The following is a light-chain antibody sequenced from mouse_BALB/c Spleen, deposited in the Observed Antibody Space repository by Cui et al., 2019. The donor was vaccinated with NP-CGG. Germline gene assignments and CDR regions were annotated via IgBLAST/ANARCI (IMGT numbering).Light chain of an antibody. Sequence: QAVVTQESALTTSPGETVTLTCRSSTGAVTTSNYANWVQEKPDHLFTVLIGGTSNRPPGVPARFSGSLIGDKAALTITGAQTEDEAIYFCALWYSNHWVFGGGTKLTVL. CDR1: TGAVTTSNY. V-gene: IGLV1*01. J-gene: IGLJ1*01. CDR2: GTS. CDR3: ALWYSNHWV.